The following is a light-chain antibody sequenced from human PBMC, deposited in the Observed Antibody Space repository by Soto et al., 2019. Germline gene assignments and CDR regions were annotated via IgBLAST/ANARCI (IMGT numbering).Light chain of an antibody. J-gene: IGKJ1*01. V-gene: IGKV1-8*01. CDR3: QQYYSYPWT. CDR2: AAS. Sequence: AIRMTQSPSSFSASTGDRVTITCRASQGISSYLAWYQQKPGKAPKLLIYAASTLQSGGPSRFSGSGSGTDFTLTISCLQSEDFATYYCQQYYSYPWTLGQGTKVEIK. CDR1: QGISSY.